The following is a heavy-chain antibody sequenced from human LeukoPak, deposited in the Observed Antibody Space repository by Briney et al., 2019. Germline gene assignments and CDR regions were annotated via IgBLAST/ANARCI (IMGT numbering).Heavy chain of an antibody. V-gene: IGHV1-69*13. CDR3: ARAAYYYDSSAKSKGYYYYGMDV. CDR1: GGTFSSYA. J-gene: IGHJ6*02. Sequence: ASVKVSCKASGGTFSSYAISWVRQAPGQGLEWMGGIIPIFGTANYAQKLQGRVTITADESTSTAYMELSSLRSEDTAVYYCARAAYYYDSSAKSKGYYYYGMDVWGQGTTVTVSS. CDR2: IIPIFGTA. D-gene: IGHD3-22*01.